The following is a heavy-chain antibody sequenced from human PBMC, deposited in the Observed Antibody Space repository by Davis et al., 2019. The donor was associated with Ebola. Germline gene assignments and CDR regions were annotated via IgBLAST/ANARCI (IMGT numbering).Heavy chain of an antibody. Sequence: AASVKVSCKASADTFSKYDISWVRQAAGQALQWMGEINTLFGTTNYAQKFQDRVTITADESTTTVFLELSSLRSEDTAVYYCVRYFGSGTWPDYWGQGTLVTVSS. J-gene: IGHJ4*02. V-gene: IGHV1-69*13. CDR2: INTLFGTT. D-gene: IGHD3-10*01. CDR1: ADTFSKYD. CDR3: VRYFGSGTWPDY.